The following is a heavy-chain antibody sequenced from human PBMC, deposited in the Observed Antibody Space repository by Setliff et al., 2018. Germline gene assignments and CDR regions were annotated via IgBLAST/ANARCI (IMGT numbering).Heavy chain of an antibody. CDR2: IYIGGSA. Sequence: KPSETLSLTCTVSGGSISSYYWSWIRQPAGKGLEWIGHIYIGGSANYNPSLKSRVTMSIDTSKNQLSLKLNSVTAADMAVYYCAREQWLDPPGYYYMDVWAKGTTVTVSS. CDR1: GGSISSYY. J-gene: IGHJ6*03. CDR3: AREQWLDPPGYYYMDV. V-gene: IGHV4-4*07. D-gene: IGHD6-19*01.